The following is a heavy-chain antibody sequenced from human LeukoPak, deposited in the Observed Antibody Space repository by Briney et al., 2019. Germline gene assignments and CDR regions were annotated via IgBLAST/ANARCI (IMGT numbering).Heavy chain of an antibody. V-gene: IGHV4-39*01. CDR3: ASHPMYSSGWDRTPAYAFDI. D-gene: IGHD6-19*01. CDR1: GGSISSSYY. CDR2: IYYSGST. Sequence: SETLSLTCTVSGGSISSSYYWGWIRQPPGKGLEWIGSIYYSGSTYYNPSLKSRVTISVDTSKNQFSLKLSSVTAADTAVYYCASHPMYSSGWDRTPAYAFDIWGQETMVTVSS. J-gene: IGHJ3*02.